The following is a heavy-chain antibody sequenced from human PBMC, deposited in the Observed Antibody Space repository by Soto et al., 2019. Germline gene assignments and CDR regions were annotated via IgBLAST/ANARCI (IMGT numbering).Heavy chain of an antibody. V-gene: IGHV3-23*01. J-gene: IGHJ4*02. CDR3: AKSLSVGATTPFDY. CDR1: GFTFSSYG. CDR2: ISGSGGST. D-gene: IGHD1-26*01. Sequence: PGGSLRLSCAASGFTFSSYGMSWVRQAPGKGLEWVSAISGSGGSTYYADSVKGQFTISRDNSKNTLYLQMNSLRAEDTAVYYCAKSLSVGATTPFDYWGQGTLVTVSS.